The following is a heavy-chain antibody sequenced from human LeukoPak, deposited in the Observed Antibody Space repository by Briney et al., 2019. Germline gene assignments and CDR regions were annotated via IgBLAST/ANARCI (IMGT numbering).Heavy chain of an antibody. Sequence: GGSLRLSCAASGFTFSSYAMSWVRQAPGKGLEWVSGISGSGGNTYYADSVKGRFTVSRDNSKNTLYLQMNSLRAEDTAVYYCAKETFYYGSGSFMGYWGQGTLVTDSS. V-gene: IGHV3-23*01. CDR1: GFTFSSYA. CDR2: ISGSGGNT. CDR3: AKETFYYGSGSFMGY. D-gene: IGHD3-10*01. J-gene: IGHJ4*02.